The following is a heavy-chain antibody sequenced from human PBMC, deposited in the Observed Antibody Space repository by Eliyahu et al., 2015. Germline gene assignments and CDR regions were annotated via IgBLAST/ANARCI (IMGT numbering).Heavy chain of an antibody. CDR2: ISSSGSTI. Sequence: QVQLVXSGXGLVKPGXSLRLXCAASGFPFSDYYMXWXRQXPGKGLEWVSYISSSGSTIYYADSVKGRFTISRDNAKNSLYLQMNSLRAEDTAVYYCARWGRDGYNHWGQGTLVTVSS. CDR3: ARWGRDGYNH. D-gene: IGHD5-24*01. J-gene: IGHJ4*02. V-gene: IGHV3-11*01. CDR1: GFPFSDYY.